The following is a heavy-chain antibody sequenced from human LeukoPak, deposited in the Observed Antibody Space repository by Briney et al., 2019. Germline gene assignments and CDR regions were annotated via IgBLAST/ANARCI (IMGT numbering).Heavy chain of an antibody. CDR2: ISYDGNNK. CDR3: ARGGNWGYFGY. CDR1: GFIFNMFP. J-gene: IGHJ4*02. Sequence: GESLRLSCAASGFIFNMFPMHWVRQAPGKGLECVAVISYDGNNKYYADSVNGRFTISRDNSKNTLFLQMNSLRTEDTAIYHCARGGNWGYFGYWGQGTLVTVSS. V-gene: IGHV3-30*04. D-gene: IGHD7-27*01.